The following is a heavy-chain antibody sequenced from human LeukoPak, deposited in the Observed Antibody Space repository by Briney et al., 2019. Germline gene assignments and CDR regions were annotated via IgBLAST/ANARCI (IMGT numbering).Heavy chain of an antibody. CDR1: EFTFGSYW. CDR2: INQDGRKE. V-gene: IGHV3-7*03. CDR3: ARDSSPYCGDDCYFDAFDL. J-gene: IGHJ3*01. D-gene: IGHD2-21*02. Sequence: GGSLRLSCVASEFTFGSYWMTWVRQAPGKGLEWVANINQDGRKEHYVDSVKGRFTISRDNAKNFLYLQMNSLRAEDTAVYYCARDSSPYCGDDCYFDAFDLWGQGTMVTVS.